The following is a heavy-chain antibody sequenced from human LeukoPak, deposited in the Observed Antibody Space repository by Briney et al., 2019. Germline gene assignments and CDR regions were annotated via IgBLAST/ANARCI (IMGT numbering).Heavy chain of an antibody. Sequence: GASVKVSCKASGGTFSSYAISWVRQAPGQGLEWMGWISTNTGNPTYAQGFTGRFVFSLDTSVSTAYLQISSLKAEDTAVYYCARAGCSSTSCYEAPYNWFDPWGQGTLVTVSS. CDR3: ARAGCSSTSCYEAPYNWFDP. D-gene: IGHD2-2*01. CDR1: GGTFSSYA. V-gene: IGHV7-4-1*02. CDR2: ISTNTGNP. J-gene: IGHJ5*02.